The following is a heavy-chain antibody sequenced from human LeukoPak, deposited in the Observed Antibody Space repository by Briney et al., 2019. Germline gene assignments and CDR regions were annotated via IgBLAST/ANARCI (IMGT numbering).Heavy chain of an antibody. D-gene: IGHD3-10*01. Sequence: PSETLSLTCSVSGYSISSGYYWAWIRQPPGKGLEWIGSIYHSGTTYYNPSLKSRVTISVDTSRNQFSLKLSSVTAADTAVYYCARDGSGSGSPFDYWGQGTLVTVFS. CDR3: ARDGSGSGSPFDY. V-gene: IGHV4-38-2*02. CDR2: IYHSGTT. J-gene: IGHJ4*02. CDR1: GYSISSGYY.